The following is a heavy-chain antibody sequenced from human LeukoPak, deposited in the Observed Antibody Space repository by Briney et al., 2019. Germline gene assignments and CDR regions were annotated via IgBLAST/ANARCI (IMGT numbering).Heavy chain of an antibody. CDR3: SGPITMVRGANNWFDP. V-gene: IGHV3-11*01. D-gene: IGHD3-10*01. J-gene: IGHJ5*02. CDR2: ISSSGSTI. CDR1: GFTFSDYY. Sequence: GGSLRLSCAASGFTFSDYYMSWIRQAPGKGLEWVSYISSSGSTIYYADSVKGRFTISRDNAKNSLYLQMNSLRAEDTAVYYCSGPITMVRGANNWFDPWGQGTLVTVSS.